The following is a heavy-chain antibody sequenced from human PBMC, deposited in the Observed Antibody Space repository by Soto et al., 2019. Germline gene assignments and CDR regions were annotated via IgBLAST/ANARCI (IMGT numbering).Heavy chain of an antibody. CDR2: INHSGST. CDR1: GGSFSGYY. CDR3: ARDKITGLFDY. V-gene: IGHV4-34*01. D-gene: IGHD2-8*02. J-gene: IGHJ4*02. Sequence: QVQLQQWGAGLLKPSETLSLTCAVYGGSFSGYYWTWLRQPPGTGLEWLGEINHSGSTNYTPSLKRRVTISVDTSKHQFSLKLTSVTAADTAVYYCARDKITGLFDYWGQGTLVTVSS.